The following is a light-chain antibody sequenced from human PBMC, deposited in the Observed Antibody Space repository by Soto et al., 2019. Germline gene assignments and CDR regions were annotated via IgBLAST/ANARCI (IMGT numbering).Light chain of an antibody. Sequence: QSVLTQSPSASASLGASVRLTCTLSTGHSTYAVAWHQQQPEKGPRYLMDLYSDGSHNKGDGIPDRFSGSSSGAERYLTISSLQSEDEADYYCQTWGSGINSVFGGGTKLTVL. CDR3: QTWGSGINSV. V-gene: IGLV4-69*01. CDR2: LYSDGSH. J-gene: IGLJ3*02. CDR1: TGHSTYA.